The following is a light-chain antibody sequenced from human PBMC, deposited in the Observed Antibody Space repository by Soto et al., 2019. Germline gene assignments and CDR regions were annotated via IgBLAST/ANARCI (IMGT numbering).Light chain of an antibody. CDR1: SSNIEKNY. CDR3: GTWDNSLTGGV. Sequence: QSVLTQPPSVSAAPGQRVSISCSGTSSNIEKNYVSWYQHLPGTAPKLLIYENNKRPSGIPDRFSGSKSGTSATLGITGLQTGDEADYYCGTWDNSLTGGVFGGGTKLTVL. V-gene: IGLV1-51*02. CDR2: ENN. J-gene: IGLJ2*01.